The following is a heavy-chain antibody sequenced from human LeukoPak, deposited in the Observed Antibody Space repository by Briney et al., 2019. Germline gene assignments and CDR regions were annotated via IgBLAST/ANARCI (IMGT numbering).Heavy chain of an antibody. Sequence: AGGSLRLSCAASGFTFSSYNMNWVRQAPGKGLEWVSSISSTSRSYIYYADSVKGRFTIFRDNSRNTLYLQMNSLRTEDTAVYYCAKGYGWEASYYYYYMDVWGKGTTVTFSS. CDR2: ISSTSRSYI. J-gene: IGHJ6*03. CDR3: AKGYGWEASYYYYYMDV. V-gene: IGHV3-21*01. D-gene: IGHD1-26*01. CDR1: GFTFSSYN.